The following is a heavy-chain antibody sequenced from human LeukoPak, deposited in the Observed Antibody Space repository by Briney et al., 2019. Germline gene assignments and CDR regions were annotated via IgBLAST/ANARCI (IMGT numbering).Heavy chain of an antibody. V-gene: IGHV3-33*06. Sequence: PGGSLRLSCAASGFTFSSYDMHWVRQAPGKGLEWMAVISYDGSNKYYADSVKGRFTISRDNSKNTLYLQMNSLRAEDTAVYYCAKLQGDVLRFLEWSSDAFDIWGQGTMVTVSS. CDR3: AKLQGDVLRFLEWSSDAFDI. D-gene: IGHD3-3*01. CDR1: GFTFSSYD. J-gene: IGHJ3*02. CDR2: ISYDGSNK.